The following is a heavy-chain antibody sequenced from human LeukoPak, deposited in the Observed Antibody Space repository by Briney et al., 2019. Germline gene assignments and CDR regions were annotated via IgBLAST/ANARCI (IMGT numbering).Heavy chain of an antibody. CDR1: GFTVSTDH. D-gene: IGHD1-26*01. J-gene: IGHJ4*02. CDR2: SYSGGSR. Sequence: PGGSLRLSCAASGFTVSTDHMSWVRQAPGKGLEWVAVSYSGGSRSYAGSVKGRFTISRDNSQNTLYHQMNSLRAEDTAVYYCARVWELSFDYWGQGTLVTVSS. CDR3: ARVWELSFDY. V-gene: IGHV3-53*01.